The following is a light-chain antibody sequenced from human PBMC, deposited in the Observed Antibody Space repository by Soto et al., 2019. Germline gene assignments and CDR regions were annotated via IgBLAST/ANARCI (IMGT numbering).Light chain of an antibody. CDR3: QQSYNTPRT. CDR2: AAS. J-gene: IGKJ1*01. Sequence: DIQMTQSPSSLSASVGDRVTITCRASQSISTYLNWYQQKPGKAPKLLIYAASNLQSGVPSRFSGGGSGTDFTLTISSLQPEDFAADYCQQSYNTPRTFGQGTKVEI. CDR1: QSISTY. V-gene: IGKV1-39*01.